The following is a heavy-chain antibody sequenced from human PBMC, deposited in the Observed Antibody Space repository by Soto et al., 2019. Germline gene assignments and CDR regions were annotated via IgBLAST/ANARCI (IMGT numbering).Heavy chain of an antibody. Sequence: PGGSLRLSCTASGFTFGDYVMSWVRQAPGKGLEWVGFIRSKAYGGTTEYAASVKGRFTSSRDDSKSIAYLQMSSLKTEDTAVYYCTRVPQYPPGTMDVWGQGTTVTVSS. J-gene: IGHJ6*02. CDR2: IRSKAYGGTT. CDR1: GFTFGDYV. V-gene: IGHV3-49*04. CDR3: TRVPQYPPGTMDV. D-gene: IGHD4-4*01.